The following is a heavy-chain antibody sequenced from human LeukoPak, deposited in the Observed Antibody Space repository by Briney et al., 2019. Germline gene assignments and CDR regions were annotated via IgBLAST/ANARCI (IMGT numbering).Heavy chain of an antibody. J-gene: IGHJ5*02. CDR1: GYSFTSYW. D-gene: IGHD2-15*01. CDR2: IYPGDSDT. CDR3: ARYMRYCSGGSCSRAGWFDP. Sequence: GESLKISCKGSGYSFTSYWIGWVRQMPGKGLEWMVIIYPGDSDTRYSPSFQGQVTISADKSISTAYLQWSSLKASDTAMYYCARYMRYCSGGSCSRAGWFDPWGQGTLVTVSS. V-gene: IGHV5-51*01.